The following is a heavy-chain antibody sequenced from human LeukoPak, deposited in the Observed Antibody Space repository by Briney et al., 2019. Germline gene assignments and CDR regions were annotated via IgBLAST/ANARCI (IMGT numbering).Heavy chain of an antibody. CDR1: GYTFTSYY. CDR3: ARDQAAAGTVNVWFDP. J-gene: IGHJ5*02. D-gene: IGHD6-13*01. CDR2: INPSGGST. V-gene: IGHV1-46*01. Sequence: ASAKVSCKASGYTFTSYYTHWVRQAPGQGLEWMGIINPSGGSTSYAQKFQGRVTMTRDTSTSTVYMELSSLRSEDTAVYYCARDQAAAGTVNVWFDPWGQGTLVTVSS.